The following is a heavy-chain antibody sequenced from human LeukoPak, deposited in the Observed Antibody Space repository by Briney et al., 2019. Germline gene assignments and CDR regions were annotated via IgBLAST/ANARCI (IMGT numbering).Heavy chain of an antibody. J-gene: IGHJ5*02. D-gene: IGHD3-22*01. CDR3: ASGDSSGYVFDP. Sequence: SQTLSLTCTVSGGSISSGGYYWSWIRQHPGKGLEWIGYIYYSGSTYYNPSLKSRVTISVDTSKNQFSLKLSSVTAADTAVYYCASGDSSGYVFDPWGQGTLVTDSS. CDR2: IYYSGST. CDR1: GGSISSGGYY. V-gene: IGHV4-31*03.